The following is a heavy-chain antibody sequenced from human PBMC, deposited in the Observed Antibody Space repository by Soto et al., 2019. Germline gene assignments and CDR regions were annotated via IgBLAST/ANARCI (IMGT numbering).Heavy chain of an antibody. Sequence: SETLSLTCTVSRGSISSSSYYWGWIRQPPGKGLEWIGSIHSSGSTFSNASLKSRVTISVDTSESQLSLNLSSVTAAATAVYYCARHNWIYGVYWGQGTMVTVSS. D-gene: IGHD1-7*01. CDR2: IHSSGST. J-gene: IGHJ4*02. CDR3: ARHNWIYGVY. V-gene: IGHV4-39*01. CDR1: RGSISSSSYY.